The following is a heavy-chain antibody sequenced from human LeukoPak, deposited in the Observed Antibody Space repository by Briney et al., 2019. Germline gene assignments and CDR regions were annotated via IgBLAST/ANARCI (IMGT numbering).Heavy chain of an antibody. J-gene: IGHJ4*02. Sequence: SGPTLVNPTQTLTLTCTFSGFSLSTRGVGVGWIRQPPGKALEWLALIYWDDDKRYSPSLKSRLTITKNTSKNQVVLTMTNMDPVDTATYYCARYSPTIGRSHFDYWGQGTLVTVSS. D-gene: IGHD5-12*01. CDR3: ARYSPTIGRSHFDY. V-gene: IGHV2-5*02. CDR1: GFSLSTRGVG. CDR2: IYWDDDK.